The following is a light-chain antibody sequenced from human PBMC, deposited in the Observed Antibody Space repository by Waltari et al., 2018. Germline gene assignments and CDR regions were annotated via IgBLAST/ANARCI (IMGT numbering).Light chain of an antibody. J-gene: IGKJ1*01. V-gene: IGKV1-39*01. CDR2: AAS. CDR1: QSISNY. CDR3: QQSYRSSWT. Sequence: DIQLAQSPSSLSASVGDRVTITCRASQSISNYLNWYQQKPGKAPKLLIYAASSLQSGVPSRFSGSGSGTDFTLTISSLQPEEFATYYCQQSYRSSWTFGQGTKVEIK.